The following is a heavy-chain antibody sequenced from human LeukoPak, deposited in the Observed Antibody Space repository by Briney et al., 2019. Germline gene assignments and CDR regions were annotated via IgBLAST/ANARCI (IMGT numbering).Heavy chain of an antibody. Sequence: GGSLRLSCAASGFTFSSYWMHWVRQAPGKGLMWVSGINTDGSSTMYADSVKGRFTISRDNSKNTLYLQMNSLRTEDTAVYFCSASRPHYGDYYGLDVWGHGTTVTVSS. D-gene: IGHD4/OR15-4a*01. V-gene: IGHV3-74*03. J-gene: IGHJ6*02. CDR2: INTDGSST. CDR1: GFTFSSYW. CDR3: SASRPHYGDYYGLDV.